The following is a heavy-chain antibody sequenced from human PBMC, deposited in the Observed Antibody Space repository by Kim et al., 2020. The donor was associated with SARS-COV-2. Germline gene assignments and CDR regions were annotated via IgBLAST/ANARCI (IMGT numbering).Heavy chain of an antibody. V-gene: IGHV1-69*13. D-gene: IGHD3-16*01. Sequence: SVKVSCKASGGTFSSYAISWVRQAPGQGLEWMGGIIPIFGTANYAQKFQGRVTITADESTSTAYMELSSLRSEDTAVYYCARGRERGRYFDYWGQGTLVTVSS. CDR1: GGTFSSYA. J-gene: IGHJ4*02. CDR3: ARGRERGRYFDY. CDR2: IIPIFGTA.